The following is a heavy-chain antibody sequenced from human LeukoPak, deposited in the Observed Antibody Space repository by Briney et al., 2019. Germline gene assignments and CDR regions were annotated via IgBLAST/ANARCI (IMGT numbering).Heavy chain of an antibody. Sequence: GASVKVSCKASGYIFTNYYMHWVRQAPGQGLEWLGVINPSGGSTTYAQKFQGRVTMTSDMSTNTAYMELSSLISEDTAVYYCTRDPGLTNFYYYMDVWGKETTVTVSS. CDR1: GYIFTNYY. D-gene: IGHD4-11*01. V-gene: IGHV1-46*01. CDR2: INPSGGST. J-gene: IGHJ6*03. CDR3: TRDPGLTNFYYYMDV.